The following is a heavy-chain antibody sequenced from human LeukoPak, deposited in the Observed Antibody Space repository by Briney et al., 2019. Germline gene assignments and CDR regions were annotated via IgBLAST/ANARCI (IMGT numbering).Heavy chain of an antibody. CDR1: GGSISSSDYY. V-gene: IGHV4-39*01. Sequence: KPSETLSLTCTVSGGSISSSDYYWGWIRQPPGKGLEWIGSIYYTGNTYYNPSLKSRVTISVDTSKNQFSLKLSSVTAADTAVYFCARQGELYCTISSCYDNWFDPWGQGTLVTVSS. CDR3: ARQGELYCTISSCYDNWFDP. J-gene: IGHJ5*02. D-gene: IGHD2-2*01. CDR2: IYYTGNT.